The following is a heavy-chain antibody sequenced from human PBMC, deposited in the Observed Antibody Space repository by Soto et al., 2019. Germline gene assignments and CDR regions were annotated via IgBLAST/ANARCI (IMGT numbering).Heavy chain of an antibody. CDR3: GTDDYGSGSFLGKFDY. CDR2: ISGSGGST. D-gene: IGHD3-10*01. V-gene: IGHV3-23*01. Sequence: GGSLRLSCAASGFTFSTYAMSWVRQAPGKGLEWVSAISGSGGSTYYADSVKGRFTISRDNSKNTLYLQMNSLRAEDTAVYYCGTDDYGSGSFLGKFDYWGQGTLVTVSS. J-gene: IGHJ4*02. CDR1: GFTFSTYA.